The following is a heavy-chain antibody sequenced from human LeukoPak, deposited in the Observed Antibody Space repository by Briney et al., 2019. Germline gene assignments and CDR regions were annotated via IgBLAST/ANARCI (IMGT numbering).Heavy chain of an antibody. J-gene: IGHJ5*02. CDR2: ISSSGSTI. CDR3: ARSITIIVDWFDP. D-gene: IGHD3-22*01. V-gene: IGHV3-48*03. CDR1: GFTFSSYE. Sequence: GGSLRLSCAASGFTFSSYEMNWVRQAPGKGLEWVSYISSSGSTIYYADSVKGRFTISRDNAENTLYLQMNSLRAEDTAVYYCARSITIIVDWFDPWGQGTLVTVSS.